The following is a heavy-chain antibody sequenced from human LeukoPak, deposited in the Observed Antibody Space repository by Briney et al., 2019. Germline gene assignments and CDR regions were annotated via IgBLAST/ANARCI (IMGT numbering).Heavy chain of an antibody. CDR3: ARVKVPAATRFYYYYMDV. CDR2: ISTCNGNT. D-gene: IGHD2-2*01. V-gene: IGHV1-18*01. J-gene: IGHJ6*03. Sequence: GASVKVSCKASGYTFTSYGISWVRQAPGQGLEWMGWISTCNGNTNYVRRLQGRVTMTTDTSTSTAYMELRSLRSDDTAVYFCARVKVPAATRFYYYYMDVWGTGTTVTVSS. CDR1: GYTFTSYG.